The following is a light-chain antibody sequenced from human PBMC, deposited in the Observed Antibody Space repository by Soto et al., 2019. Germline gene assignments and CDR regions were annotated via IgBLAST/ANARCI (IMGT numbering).Light chain of an antibody. CDR1: QSISSW. Sequence: DIQMTQSPSTLSASVGDRVTITCRASQSISSWSAWYQQKPGKAPKLLFYDASSLESGVPPRFSGSGSGTEFTLTISSLQPDDFATYYCQQYNSYPWTFGQGTKGEIK. CDR2: DAS. J-gene: IGKJ1*01. CDR3: QQYNSYPWT. V-gene: IGKV1-5*01.